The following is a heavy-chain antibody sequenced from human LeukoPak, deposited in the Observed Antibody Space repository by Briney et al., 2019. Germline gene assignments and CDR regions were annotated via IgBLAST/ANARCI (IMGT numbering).Heavy chain of an antibody. CDR2: IKSDETT. CDR1: GFTFSNYG. Sequence: GGSLRLSCAAAGFTFSNYGMSWVRQAPGKGLVWVSRIKSDETTTYADSVRGRFTISRDNAKNTLYLQMNSLRAEDTAVYYSARVPYSGSYYNSWFDSWGHGTLATVSS. J-gene: IGHJ5*01. V-gene: IGHV3-74*03. CDR3: ARVPYSGSYYNSWFDS. D-gene: IGHD3-10*01.